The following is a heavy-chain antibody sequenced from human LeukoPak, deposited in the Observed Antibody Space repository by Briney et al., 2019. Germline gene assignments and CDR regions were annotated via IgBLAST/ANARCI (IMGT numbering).Heavy chain of an antibody. V-gene: IGHV4-38-2*02. J-gene: IGHJ3*02. CDR3: ARIDTFDI. CDR1: GYSISSGYY. CDR2: IYHSGST. Sequence: PSETLSLTCTVSGYSISSGYYWGWIRQPPGKGLVWIGSIYHSGSTYYNPSLKSRVTISVDTSKNQFSLKLSSVTAADTAVYYCARIDTFDIWGQGTMVTVSS.